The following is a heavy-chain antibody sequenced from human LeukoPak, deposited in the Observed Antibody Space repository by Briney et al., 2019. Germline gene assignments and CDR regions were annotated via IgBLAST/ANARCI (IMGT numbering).Heavy chain of an antibody. CDR1: GFTFSDYY. CDR2: ISSSGSTI. V-gene: IGHV3-11*04. Sequence: GGSLRLSCAASGFTFSDYYMSWILQAPRKGLEWVSYISSSGSTIYYADSVKGRFTISRDNAKNSLYLQMNSLRAEDTAVYYCARDGCSSTSCAPSWGQGTLVTVSS. J-gene: IGHJ5*02. D-gene: IGHD2-2*01. CDR3: ARDGCSSTSCAPS.